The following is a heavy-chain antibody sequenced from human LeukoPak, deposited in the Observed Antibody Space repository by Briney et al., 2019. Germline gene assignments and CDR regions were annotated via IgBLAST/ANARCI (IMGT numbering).Heavy chain of an antibody. Sequence: ASVKVSCKASGYTFTSYYMHWVRQAPGQGLEWMGIINPSGGSTSYAQKFQGRVTMTRDTSTSTVYMELSSLRSEDTAVYYCARGSPDYDFWSGYTSLAYWGQGTLVTVSS. CDR1: GYTFTSYY. CDR3: ARGSPDYDFWSGYTSLAY. D-gene: IGHD3-3*01. J-gene: IGHJ4*02. V-gene: IGHV1-46*01. CDR2: INPSGGST.